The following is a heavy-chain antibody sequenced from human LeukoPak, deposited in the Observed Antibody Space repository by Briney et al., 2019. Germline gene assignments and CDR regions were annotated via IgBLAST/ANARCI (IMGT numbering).Heavy chain of an antibody. J-gene: IGHJ4*02. CDR1: GFTFSTYA. V-gene: IGHV3-23*01. Sequence: GGSLRLSCAASGFTFSTYAMSWVRQAPGKGLEWVSAICGSDGSRYYADSVKGRFTISRDNSKNTLYLQMNSLRGEDTAVYYCARVSANDYGDSRHLDYWGQGTLVTVSS. D-gene: IGHD4-17*01. CDR2: ICGSDGSR. CDR3: ARVSANDYGDSRHLDY.